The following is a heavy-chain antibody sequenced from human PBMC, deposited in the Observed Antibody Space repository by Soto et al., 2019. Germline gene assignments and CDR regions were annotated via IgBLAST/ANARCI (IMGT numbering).Heavy chain of an antibody. CDR2: ISYDGSNK. CDR1: GFTFSSYG. CDR3: AKGGPETYSYAYRPFDY. V-gene: IGHV3-30*18. Sequence: QVQLVESGGGVVEPGRSLRLSCAASGFTFSSYGMHWVRQAPGKGLEWVAVISYDGSNKYYADSVKGRFTISRDNSKNTLYLQMNSLRAEDTAVYYCAKGGPETYSYAYRPFDYWGQGTLVTVSS. J-gene: IGHJ4*02. D-gene: IGHD5-18*01.